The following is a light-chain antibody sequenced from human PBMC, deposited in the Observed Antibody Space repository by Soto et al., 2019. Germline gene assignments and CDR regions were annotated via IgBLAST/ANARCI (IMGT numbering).Light chain of an antibody. CDR1: SGHSSYA. CDR2: VNSDGSH. Sequence: QPVLTQSPSASASLGASVKLTCTLSSGHSSYAITWHQQQPEKGPRYLMKVNSDGSHYKGDGIPDRFSGSSSGAERYLTISSLQSEDEADYYCQTWDTGIQALFGGGTKVTVL. CDR3: QTWDTGIQAL. J-gene: IGLJ2*01. V-gene: IGLV4-69*01.